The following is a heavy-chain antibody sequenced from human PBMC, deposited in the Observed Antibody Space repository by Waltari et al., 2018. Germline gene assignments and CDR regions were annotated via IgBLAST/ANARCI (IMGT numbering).Heavy chain of an antibody. J-gene: IGHJ5*02. CDR2: TYYSGST. D-gene: IGHD2-2*01. V-gene: IGHV4-39*01. Sequence: QLQLQESGPGLVKPSETLSLTCTVSGDSISSSRYYWGWIRQPPGKGLEWIGNTYYSGSTYYNSSLKSRVTISVDTSKNQFSLRLSSVTAADTAVYFCARHVRTAASWFDPWGQGTLVSVSS. CDR1: GDSISSSRYY. CDR3: ARHVRTAASWFDP.